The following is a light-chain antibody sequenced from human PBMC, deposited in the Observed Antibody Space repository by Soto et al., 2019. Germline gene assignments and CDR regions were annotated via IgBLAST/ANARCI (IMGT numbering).Light chain of an antibody. CDR1: QSLLPGNGYNY. CDR2: LGS. V-gene: IGKV2-28*01. Sequence: DIVMTQSPLSLPVTPGEPASISCRSSQSLLPGNGYNYLDWYLQKPGQSPQLLIYLGSNRASGVPDRFSGSGSGTDFTLKISRVEAEDVGDYYCMQALQTPVTFGQGTKLEIK. CDR3: MQALQTPVT. J-gene: IGKJ2*01.